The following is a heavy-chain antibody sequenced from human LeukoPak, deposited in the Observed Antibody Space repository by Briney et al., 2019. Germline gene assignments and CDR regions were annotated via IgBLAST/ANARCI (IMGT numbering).Heavy chain of an antibody. D-gene: IGHD3-16*01. CDR3: AGERFRGGEGAFDI. CDR1: GFTFSSYA. J-gene: IGHJ3*02. CDR2: ISYDGSNK. Sequence: PGRSLRLSCAASGFTFSSYAMHWVRQAPGKGLEWVAVISYDGSNKYYADSVKGRFTISRDNSKNTLYLQMNSLRAEDTAVYYCAGERFRGGEGAFDIWGQGTMVTVSS. V-gene: IGHV3-30-3*01.